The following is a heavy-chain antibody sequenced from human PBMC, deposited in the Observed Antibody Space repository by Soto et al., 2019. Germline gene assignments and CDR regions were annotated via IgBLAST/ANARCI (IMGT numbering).Heavy chain of an antibody. CDR2: ISSSSSTI. J-gene: IGHJ4*02. CDR1: GIIFNGYS. V-gene: IGHV3-48*01. D-gene: IGHD1-7*01. Sequence: GGSLRLSCAASGIIFNGYSMNWVRQAPGKGLEWVSYISSSSSTIYYADSVKGRFTISRDNAKNSLYLQMNSLRAEDTAVYYCARPHNWNYNSAIDYWGQGTLVTVSS. CDR3: ARPHNWNYNSAIDY.